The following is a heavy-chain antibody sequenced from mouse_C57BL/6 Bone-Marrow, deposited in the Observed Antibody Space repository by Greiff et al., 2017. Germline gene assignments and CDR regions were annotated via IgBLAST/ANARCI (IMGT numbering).Heavy chain of an antibody. V-gene: IGHV1-59*01. D-gene: IGHD3-2*02. CDR1: GYTFTSYW. J-gene: IGHJ2*01. CDR3: APLDSSGYDY. Sequence: VKLQQPGAELVRPGTSVKLSCKASGYTFTSYWMHWVKQRPGQGLEWIGVIDPSDSYTNYNQKFKGKAPLTVDNSSSTEYMQLSSLTSEASAVYYLAPLDSSGYDYWGQGTTLTVSS. CDR2: IDPSDSYT.